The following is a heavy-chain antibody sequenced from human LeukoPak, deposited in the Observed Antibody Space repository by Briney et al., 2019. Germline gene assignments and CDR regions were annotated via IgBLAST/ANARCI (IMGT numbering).Heavy chain of an antibody. CDR1: GGTFSSYT. V-gene: IGHV1-69*02. J-gene: IGHJ4*02. CDR3: ARVVSSGWYNRLDY. D-gene: IGHD6-19*01. CDR2: IIPILGIA. Sequence: SVKVSCKASGGTFSSYTISWVRRAPGQGLEWMGRIIPILGIANYAQKFQGRVTITADKSTSTAYMELSSLRSEDTAVYYCARVVSSGWYNRLDYWGQGTLVTVSS.